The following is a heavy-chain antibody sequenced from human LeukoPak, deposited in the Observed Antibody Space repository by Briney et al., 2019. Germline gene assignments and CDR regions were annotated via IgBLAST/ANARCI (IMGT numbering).Heavy chain of an antibody. CDR2: ISHGGIT. V-gene: IGHV4-34*01. Sequence: SETLSLTCGVYDGSLINYYCHWIRQAPGKGLEWIGEISHGGITKHNPSLKSRVTMSQDASKRQFSLKMNSMTAADTGVYYCGIFMDVVPGSMSWGLGTLVTVSS. D-gene: IGHD2-2*01. J-gene: IGHJ4*02. CDR3: GIFMDVVPGSMS. CDR1: DGSLINYY.